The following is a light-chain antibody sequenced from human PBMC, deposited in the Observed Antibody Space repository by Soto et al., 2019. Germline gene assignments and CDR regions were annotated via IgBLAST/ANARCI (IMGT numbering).Light chain of an antibody. CDR2: GAS. Sequence: IVMTQSPATLSVSPGESVTFSCRASQGINRNLAWYQQKPGQAPRLLISGASTGATGIPARFSGSGSGTEFTLTINSPQSEDSAVYYCQQYYTWPVTFGGGTKVDIK. CDR1: QGINRN. J-gene: IGKJ4*01. V-gene: IGKV3-15*01. CDR3: QQYYTWPVT.